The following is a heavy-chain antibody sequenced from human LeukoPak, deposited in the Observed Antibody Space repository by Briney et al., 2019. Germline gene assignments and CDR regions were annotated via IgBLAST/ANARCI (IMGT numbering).Heavy chain of an antibody. Sequence: ASVKVSCKASGYTFTGYYMHRVRQAPGQGLEWMGWINPNSGGTNYAQKFQGRVTMTRDTSISTAYMELSRLRSDDTAVYYCARVEYSSSSGNYWGQGTLVTVSS. CDR1: GYTFTGYY. V-gene: IGHV1-2*02. D-gene: IGHD6-6*01. CDR2: INPNSGGT. J-gene: IGHJ4*02. CDR3: ARVEYSSSSGNY.